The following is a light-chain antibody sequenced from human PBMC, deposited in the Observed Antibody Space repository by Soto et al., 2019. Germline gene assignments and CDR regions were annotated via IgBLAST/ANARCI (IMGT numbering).Light chain of an antibody. J-gene: IGKJ1*01. Sequence: DIVLTQSPDSLAVSLGERATISCKSSQTVLNRSNNKNYLAWYQQKPGQPPKMLIYWSSTRQSGVPDRYSGSGSGTDFTLTISGLQSEDVAVYYCHQYNTSPQTFGQGTTVEIK. CDR3: HQYNTSPQT. V-gene: IGKV4-1*01. CDR1: QTVLNRSNNKNY. CDR2: WSS.